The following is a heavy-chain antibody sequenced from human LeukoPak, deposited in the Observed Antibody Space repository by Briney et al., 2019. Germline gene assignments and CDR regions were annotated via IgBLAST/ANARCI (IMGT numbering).Heavy chain of an antibody. V-gene: IGHV1-69*05. D-gene: IGHD5-18*01. Sequence: SVKVSCKASGGTFSSYAISWVRQAPGQGLEWMGGIIPIFGTANYAQKFQGRVTITTDESPSTAYMELSSLRSEDTAVYYCARAGYSYGSGYAFDIWGQGTMVTVSS. J-gene: IGHJ3*02. CDR3: ARAGYSYGSGYAFDI. CDR1: GGTFSSYA. CDR2: IIPIFGTA.